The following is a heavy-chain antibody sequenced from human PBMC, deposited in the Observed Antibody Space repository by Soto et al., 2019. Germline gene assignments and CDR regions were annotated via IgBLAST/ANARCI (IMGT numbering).Heavy chain of an antibody. D-gene: IGHD2-8*01. CDR3: ARGDSTDCSNGVCSFFYNHDMDV. V-gene: IGHV1-2*04. CDR1: GYSFTNYH. J-gene: IGHJ6*02. Sequence: ASVKVSCKASGYSFTNYHIHWVRQAPGQGLEWLGRINPKSGGTSTAQKFQGWVTMTTDTSISTASMELTRLTSDDTAIYYCARGDSTDCSNGVCSFFYNHDMDVWGQGATVTVSS. CDR2: INPKSGGT.